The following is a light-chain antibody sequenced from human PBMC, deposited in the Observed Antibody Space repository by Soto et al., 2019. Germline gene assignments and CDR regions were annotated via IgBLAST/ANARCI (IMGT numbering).Light chain of an antibody. Sequence: QSALTQPASVSGSPGQSITISCTRTSGDLGDYNYVSWYQQHPGKAPKLMIYEVSNRPSGVSNRFSGSKSGNTASLTISGLQAEDEADYYCSSYTSSSTPYLFGTGTKVTVL. CDR2: EVS. V-gene: IGLV2-14*01. J-gene: IGLJ1*01. CDR1: SGDLGDYNY. CDR3: SSYTSSSTPYL.